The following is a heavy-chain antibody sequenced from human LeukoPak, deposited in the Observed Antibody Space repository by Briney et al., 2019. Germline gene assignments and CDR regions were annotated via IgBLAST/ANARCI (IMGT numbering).Heavy chain of an antibody. CDR2: IYYSGST. V-gene: IGHV4-30-4*01. Sequence: PPQTLSLTCTVSGGSISSGDYYWSWIRQPPGKDLEWIGYIYYSGSTYYNPSLKSRVTISVDTSKNQFSLKLSSVTAADTAVYYCARVPLWFGELAPIDYWGQGTLVTVSS. CDR1: GGSISSGDYY. D-gene: IGHD3-10*01. CDR3: ARVPLWFGELAPIDY. J-gene: IGHJ4*02.